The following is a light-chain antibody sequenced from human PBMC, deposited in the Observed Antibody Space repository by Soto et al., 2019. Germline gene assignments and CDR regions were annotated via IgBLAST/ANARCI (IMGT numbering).Light chain of an antibody. CDR3: SSYTSSSTYVV. CDR2: DVS. Sequence: QSALTQPASVSVSPGQSITIACNGSSRDVGGYNYVSWYQQHPGKAPKLMIYDVSHRPSGVSNRFSGSKSGNTASLTISGLQAEDEADYYCSSYTSSSTYVVFGGGTKLTVL. CDR1: SRDVGGYNY. V-gene: IGLV2-14*01. J-gene: IGLJ2*01.